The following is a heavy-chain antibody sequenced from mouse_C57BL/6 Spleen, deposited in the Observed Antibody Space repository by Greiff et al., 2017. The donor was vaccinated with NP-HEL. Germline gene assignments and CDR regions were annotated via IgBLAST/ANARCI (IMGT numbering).Heavy chain of an antibody. J-gene: IGHJ3*01. CDR1: GYAFSSYW. CDR2: IYPGDGDT. D-gene: IGHD3-2*02. V-gene: IGHV1-80*01. CDR3: ASPPTAQAAWFAY. Sequence: QVQLQQSGAELVKPGASVKISCKASGYAFSSYWMNWVKQRPGKGLEWIGQIYPGDGDTNYNGKFKGKATLTADKSSSTAYMQLSSLTSEESAVYFCASPPTAQAAWFAYWGQGTLVTVSA.